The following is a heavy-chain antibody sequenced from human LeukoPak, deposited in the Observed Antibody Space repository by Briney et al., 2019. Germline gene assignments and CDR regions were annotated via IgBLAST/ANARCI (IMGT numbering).Heavy chain of an antibody. V-gene: IGHV3-13*01. D-gene: IGHD2-8*01. CDR3: ARGPPRVKYYYVDV. CDR1: GFTFSSFD. Sequence: PAGTLRLSCAASGFTFSSFDMHWVRQPTGQGLEWGSTIGTANTTYYPGSVEGRFTLSRDNAKNSLYLQMNSLTGGDTAVYYCARGPPRVKYYYVDVWGKGTTVTVSS. CDR2: IGTANTT. J-gene: IGHJ6*03.